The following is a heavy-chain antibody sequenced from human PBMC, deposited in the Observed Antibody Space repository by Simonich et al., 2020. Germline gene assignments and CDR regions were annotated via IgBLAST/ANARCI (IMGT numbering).Heavy chain of an antibody. CDR3: ASASYGSGSYYDY. D-gene: IGHD3-10*01. V-gene: IGHV1-2*02. CDR2: INPNSGGT. CDR1: GYTFTGYY. Sequence: QVQLVQSGAEVKKPGASVKVSCKASGYTFTGYYLHWVRQAPGQGLEGVGWINPNSGGTNYAQKFQGRVTMTRDTSISTAYMELSRLRSDDTAVYYCASASYGSGSYYDYWGQGTLVTVSS. J-gene: IGHJ4*02.